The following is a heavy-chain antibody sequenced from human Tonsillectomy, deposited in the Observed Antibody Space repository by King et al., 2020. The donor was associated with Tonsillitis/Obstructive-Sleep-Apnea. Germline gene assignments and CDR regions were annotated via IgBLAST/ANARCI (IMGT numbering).Heavy chain of an antibody. V-gene: IGHV3-48*03. D-gene: IGHD3-3*01. CDR2: ISCSGSTI. Sequence: VQLVESGGGLVQPGGSLRLSCAASGFTFSSYEMNWVRQAPGEGLELVSYISCSGSTIYYADSVKGRFTISRDNAKNSLYVQMNSLRAEDTAVYYCARGTPPIEWIFSFYHGMDVWGQGTTVTVSS. CDR1: GFTFSSYE. J-gene: IGHJ6*02. CDR3: ARGTPPIEWIFSFYHGMDV.